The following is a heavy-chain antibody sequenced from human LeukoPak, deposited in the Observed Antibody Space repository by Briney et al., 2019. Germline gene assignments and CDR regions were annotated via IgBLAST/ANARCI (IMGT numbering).Heavy chain of an antibody. V-gene: IGHV3-48*01. J-gene: IGHJ4*02. Sequence: GGSLRLSCAASGFTVSSNYMSWVRQAPGKGLEWVSYISSTSSTIYYADSVKGRFTISRDNAKNSLYLQMNSLRAEDTAVYYCARAHPGDYSDFQFDYWGQGTLVTVSS. CDR3: ARAHPGDYSDFQFDY. D-gene: IGHD4-11*01. CDR2: ISSTSSTI. CDR1: GFTVSSNY.